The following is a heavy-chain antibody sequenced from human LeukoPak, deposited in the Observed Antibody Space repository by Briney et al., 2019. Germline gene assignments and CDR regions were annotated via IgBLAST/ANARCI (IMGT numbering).Heavy chain of an antibody. J-gene: IGHJ4*02. CDR3: ARVLLWFGDKAHFDY. D-gene: IGHD3-10*01. CDR1: GGSISSGGYS. Sequence: PSQTLSLTCAVSGGSISSGGYSWSWIRQPPGKGLEWIGYIYHSGSTYYNPSLKSRVTISVDRSKNQFSLKLSSVTAADTAVYYCARVLLWFGDKAHFDYWGQGTLVTVSS. V-gene: IGHV4-30-2*01. CDR2: IYHSGST.